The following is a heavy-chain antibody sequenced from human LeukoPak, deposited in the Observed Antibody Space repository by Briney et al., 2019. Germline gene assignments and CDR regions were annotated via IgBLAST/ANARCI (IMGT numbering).Heavy chain of an antibody. V-gene: IGHV3-48*02. CDR1: GFTFSSYS. D-gene: IGHD2-15*01. CDR3: AADYCSGGSCYNGYYGMDV. J-gene: IGHJ6*02. Sequence: GGSLRLSCAASGFTFSSYSMNWDRQAPGKGLEWVSYISSISSAIDYADSVKGRFTISRDNAKNSLYLQMNSLRDEDTAVYYCAADYCSGGSCYNGYYGMDVWGQGTTVTVSS. CDR2: ISSISSAI.